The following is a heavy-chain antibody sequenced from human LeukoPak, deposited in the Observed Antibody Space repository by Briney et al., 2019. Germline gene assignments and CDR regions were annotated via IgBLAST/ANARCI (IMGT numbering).Heavy chain of an antibody. V-gene: IGHV3-21*01. CDR2: ISDTSTYI. CDR1: GFTFSSYT. CDR3: ARGGGGDLGYAFDI. D-gene: IGHD2-21*02. Sequence: GGSLRLSCATSGFTFSSYTMNWIRQAPGKGLEWVSSISDTSTYIYYADSLKGRFTISRDNAKSSLYLQMNSLRAEDTAVYYCARGGGGDLGYAFDIWGQGTMVTVSS. J-gene: IGHJ3*02.